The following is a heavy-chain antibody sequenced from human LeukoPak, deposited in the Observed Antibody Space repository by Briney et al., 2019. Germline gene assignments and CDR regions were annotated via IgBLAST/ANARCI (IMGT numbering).Heavy chain of an antibody. CDR1: GGSFSGYY. J-gene: IGHJ3*02. Sequence: SETLSLTCAVYGGSFSGYYWSWIRQPPGKGLEWIGEINHSGSTNYNPSLKSRVTMSVDTSKNQFSLKLSTVTAADTAVYYCARRPDAFDIWGQGTMVTVSS. CDR3: ARRPDAFDI. CDR2: INHSGST. V-gene: IGHV4-34*01.